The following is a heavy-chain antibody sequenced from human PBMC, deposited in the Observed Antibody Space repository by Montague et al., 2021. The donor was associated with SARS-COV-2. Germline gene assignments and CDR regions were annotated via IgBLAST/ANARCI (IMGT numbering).Heavy chain of an antibody. Sequence: SETLSLTCTVSGGSVSSGSYYWSWIRQPPGKRLEWIGYINYSGSTNYNPSLKSRVTTSVDMSRNQFSLKLRSVTAADTAIYYCARPGRAPFHYAMDVWGQGTTVTVSS. CDR1: GGSVSSGSYY. CDR3: ARPGRAPFHYAMDV. D-gene: IGHD2/OR15-2a*01. CDR2: INYSGST. V-gene: IGHV4-61*01. J-gene: IGHJ6*02.